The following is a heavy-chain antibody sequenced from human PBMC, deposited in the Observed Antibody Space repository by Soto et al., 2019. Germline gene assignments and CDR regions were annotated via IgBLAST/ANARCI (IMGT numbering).Heavy chain of an antibody. CDR1: GGSISSGGYY. V-gene: IGHV4-31*03. CDR3: ARYHTLEFFSYYYYRMAV. J-gene: IGHJ6*02. Sequence: NLSLTCTVSGGSISSGGYYWSWIRQHPGKGLEWIGYIYYSGSTYYNPSLKSRVTISVDTSKNQFSLKLSSVTAADTAVYYCARYHTLEFFSYYYYRMAVWGQGTTVTVSS. CDR2: IYYSGST. D-gene: IGHD3-3*01.